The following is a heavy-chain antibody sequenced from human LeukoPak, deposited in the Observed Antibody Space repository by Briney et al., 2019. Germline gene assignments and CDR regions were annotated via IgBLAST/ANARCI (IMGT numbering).Heavy chain of an antibody. J-gene: IGHJ4*02. V-gene: IGHV1-3*01. CDR3: AREDAGWELLGDFDY. CDR2: INAGNGNT. D-gene: IGHD1-26*01. Sequence: GGSLRLSCAASGFTFSSYTMHWVRQAPGQRLEWMGWINAGNGNTKYSQKFQGRVTITRDTSASTAYMELSSLRSEDTAVYYCAREDAGWELLGDFDYWGQGTLVTVSS. CDR1: GFTFSSYT.